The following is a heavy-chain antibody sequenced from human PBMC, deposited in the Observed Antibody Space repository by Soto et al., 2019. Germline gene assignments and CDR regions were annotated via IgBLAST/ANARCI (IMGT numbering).Heavy chain of an antibody. CDR3: SRDPVRHCHSNSCYSPYFDY. J-gene: IGHJ4*02. V-gene: IGHV1-18*04. CDR1: GYTFTSYG. Sequence: ASVKVSCKASGYTFTSYGISWVRQAPGQGLEWMGWISAYNGNTNYAQKLQGRVTMTTDTSTSTAYMELRSLRSEDTAVDYCSRDPVRHCHSNSCYSPYFDYWGQGTLVTVSS. CDR2: ISAYNGNT. D-gene: IGHD2-2*02.